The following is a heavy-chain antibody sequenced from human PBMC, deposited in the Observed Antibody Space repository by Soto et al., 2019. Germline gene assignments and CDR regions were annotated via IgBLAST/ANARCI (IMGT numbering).Heavy chain of an antibody. CDR2: LIAIFGTA. CDR1: GGTFSSYA. Sequence: QVQLVQSGAEVKKPGSSVKVSCKASGGTFSSYAISWVRQAPGQGLEWMGGLIAIFGTANYAQNFQGRVTIPASKSPSTAYMELTSLRSEDTAVYYCASYVTTKGAFDYWGQGTLVTVSS. CDR3: ASYVTTKGAFDY. V-gene: IGHV1-69*06. D-gene: IGHD4-17*01. J-gene: IGHJ4*02.